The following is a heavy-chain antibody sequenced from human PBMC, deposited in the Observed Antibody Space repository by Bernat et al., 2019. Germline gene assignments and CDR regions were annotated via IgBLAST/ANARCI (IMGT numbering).Heavy chain of an antibody. Sequence: VQLVESGGGLVQPGGSLRLSCAASGFTFSTSWMHWVRQVPGKGLEWVSRIKSDGSITTYADSVKGRFTISRDNAKNTLYLQMNSLRPDDTAVYFCAKDGNFDLDYWGQGTLVTVSS. J-gene: IGHJ4*02. CDR2: IKSDGSIT. CDR1: GFTFSTSW. CDR3: AKDGNFDLDY. D-gene: IGHD1-7*01. V-gene: IGHV3-74*03.